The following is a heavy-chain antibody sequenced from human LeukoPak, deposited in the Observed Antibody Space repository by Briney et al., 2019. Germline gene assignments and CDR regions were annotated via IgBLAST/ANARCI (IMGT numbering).Heavy chain of an antibody. V-gene: IGHV3-30*02. D-gene: IGHD2-2*01. CDR1: GFTFSTYG. J-gene: IGHJ4*02. CDR2: IPYDASNK. CDR3: AKVQDIVIMPGAVAFDC. Sequence: PGGSLRLSCAASGFTFSTYGMYWVRQAPDKGLDWVAFIPYDASNKYYADSVKGRFTISRDNSKNTLYLQMNSLRAEDTAVYYCAKVQDIVIMPGAVAFDCWGQGTLVTVSS.